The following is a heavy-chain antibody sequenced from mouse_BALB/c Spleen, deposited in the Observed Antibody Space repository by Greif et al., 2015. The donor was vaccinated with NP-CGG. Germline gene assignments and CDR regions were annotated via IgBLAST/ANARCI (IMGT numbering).Heavy chain of an antibody. CDR1: GFNIKDTY. CDR3: AVLRLYAMDY. Sequence: VQLKQSGAELVKPGASVKLSCTASGFNIKDTYMHWVKQRPEQGLEWIGRIDPANGNTKYDPKFQGKATITADTSSNTAYLQLSSLTSEDTAVYYCAVLRLYAMDYWGKGTSVTVSS. V-gene: IGHV14-3*02. CDR2: IDPANGNT. D-gene: IGHD1-1*01. J-gene: IGHJ4*01.